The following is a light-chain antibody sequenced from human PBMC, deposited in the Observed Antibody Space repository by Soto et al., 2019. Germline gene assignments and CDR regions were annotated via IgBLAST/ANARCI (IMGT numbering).Light chain of an antibody. CDR2: DAS. J-gene: IGKJ4*01. CDR1: QDISNY. CDR3: QQYDNIPPLT. V-gene: IGKV1-33*01. Sequence: DIQMTQSPSSLSASVGDRVTITCQASQDISNYLNWYQQKPGKAPKLLIYDASNLETRVPSRFSGSGSGTDFTFTISSLQPEEIATYYCQQYDNIPPLTFGGGTKVEIK.